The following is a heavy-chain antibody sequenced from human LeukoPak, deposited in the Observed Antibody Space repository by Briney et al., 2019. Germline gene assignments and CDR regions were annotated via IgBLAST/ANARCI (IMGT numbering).Heavy chain of an antibody. D-gene: IGHD1-26*01. CDR3: ARNSGSYPFDY. Sequence: PGGSLRLSCAASGFTFSSYWLSWVRQAPGKGLEWVASIEQDGSQKYYVDSVRGRFTISRDNAKNSVYLQMNSLRVEDTAVYYCARNSGSYPFDYWLQGTLGTVSS. V-gene: IGHV3-7*01. J-gene: IGHJ4*02. CDR1: GFTFSSYW. CDR2: IEQDGSQK.